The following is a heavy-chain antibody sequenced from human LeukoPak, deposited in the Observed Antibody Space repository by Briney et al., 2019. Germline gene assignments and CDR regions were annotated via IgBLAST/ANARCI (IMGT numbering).Heavy chain of an antibody. Sequence: GGSLRLSCAASGFTFSSYAMSWVRQAPGKGLEWVSAISGSGDSTYYADSVKGRFTISRDNSKNTLYLQMSSLRAEDTAVYYCAKRRGLLEFDYWGQGTLVTVSS. D-gene: IGHD2-21*01. CDR1: GFTFSSYA. J-gene: IGHJ4*02. CDR3: AKRRGLLEFDY. V-gene: IGHV3-23*01. CDR2: ISGSGDST.